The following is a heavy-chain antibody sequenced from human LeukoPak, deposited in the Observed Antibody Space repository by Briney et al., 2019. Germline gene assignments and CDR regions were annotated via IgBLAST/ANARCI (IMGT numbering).Heavy chain of an antibody. D-gene: IGHD1-26*01. CDR3: ARDGPRGIVGTRGAFDI. V-gene: IGHV1-69*04. Sequence: SVKVSCKASGGTFSSYAISWVRQAPGQGLEWMGRIIPILGIANYAQKFQGRVTITADKSTSTAYMELSSLRSEDTAVYYCARDGPRGIVGTRGAFDIWGQGTMVTVSS. CDR2: IIPILGIA. CDR1: GGTFSSYA. J-gene: IGHJ3*02.